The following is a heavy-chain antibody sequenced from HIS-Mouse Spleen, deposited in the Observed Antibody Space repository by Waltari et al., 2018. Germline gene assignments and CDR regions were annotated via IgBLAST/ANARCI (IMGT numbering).Heavy chain of an antibody. D-gene: IGHD6-19*01. Sequence: QVQLQQWGAGLLKPSETLSLTCAVYGGSFSGYYWSWFRQPPGKGLEWIGEINHSGSTNYNPSLKSRVTISVDTSKNQFSLKLSSVTAADTAVYYCARGIAVAAFRWFDPWGQGTLVTVSS. CDR1: GGSFSGYY. J-gene: IGHJ5*02. CDR3: ARGIAVAAFRWFDP. V-gene: IGHV4-34*01. CDR2: INHSGST.